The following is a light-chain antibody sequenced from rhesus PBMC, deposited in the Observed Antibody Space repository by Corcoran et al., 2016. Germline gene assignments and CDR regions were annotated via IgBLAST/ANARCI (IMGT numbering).Light chain of an antibody. CDR3: QQYSSSPYS. CDR1: QSISSW. J-gene: IGKJ2*01. Sequence: DIQMTQSPSSLSASVGDTVTITCRASQSISSWLAWYQQKPGKAPKLLIYKASSLQSGVPSRFSGMGSGTDCTLTISSLQSEDFATYYCQQYSSSPYSFGQGTKVEIK. CDR2: KAS. V-gene: IGKV1-22*01.